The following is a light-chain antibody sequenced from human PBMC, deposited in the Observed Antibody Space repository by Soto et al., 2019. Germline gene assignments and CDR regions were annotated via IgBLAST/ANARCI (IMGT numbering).Light chain of an antibody. CDR2: GAS. J-gene: IGKJ2*01. V-gene: IGKV3-20*01. Sequence: EIVLTQSLGTLSLSPGERATLSCRASQSVTRNYLAWYQQKPGQAPRLLIYGASSRATGIPDGFSGSGSGAAVTLTISRLEPEDFAVYYCQQYANSPYTFGQGTKLEIK. CDR3: QQYANSPYT. CDR1: QSVTRNY.